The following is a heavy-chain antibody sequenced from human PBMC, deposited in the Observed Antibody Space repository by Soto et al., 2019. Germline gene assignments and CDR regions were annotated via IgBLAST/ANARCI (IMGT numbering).Heavy chain of an antibody. J-gene: IGHJ4*02. CDR3: ARVGDAFGAPLDY. Sequence: SETLSLTCTVSGGSVSSDDYFWSWIRQPPGKGLEWIGYIHHPGSTHYNPSLKSRVTISVDMSKNEFSLKLSSVTAADTAVYYCARVGDAFGAPLDYRGQGTLVTVSS. D-gene: IGHD3-10*01. CDR1: GGSVSSDDYF. CDR2: IHHPGST. V-gene: IGHV4-30-4*01.